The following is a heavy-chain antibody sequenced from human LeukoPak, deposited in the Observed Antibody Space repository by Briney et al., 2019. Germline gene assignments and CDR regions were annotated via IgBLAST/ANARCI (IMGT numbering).Heavy chain of an antibody. V-gene: IGHV1-18*01. CDR1: GYTFTSYG. D-gene: IGHD2-2*01. Sequence: SVKVSCKASGYTFTSYGISWVRQAPGQGLEWMGWISAYNGNTNYAQKLQGRVTMTTDTSTSTAYMELRSLRSDDTAVYYCARDTGVVPAATTDYWGQGTLVTVSS. CDR3: ARDTGVVPAATTDY. J-gene: IGHJ4*02. CDR2: ISAYNGNT.